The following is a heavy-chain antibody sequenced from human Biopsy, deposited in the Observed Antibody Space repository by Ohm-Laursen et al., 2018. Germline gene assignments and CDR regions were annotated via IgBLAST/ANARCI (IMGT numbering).Heavy chain of an antibody. D-gene: IGHD3-9*01. CDR1: GDSVSSNTVA. CDR2: TIYRSKWSN. CDR3: ARGRYAAFDI. Sequence: QTLSLTCAISGDSVSSNTVAWNWIRQSPSGGLEWLGRTIYRSKWSNDYAVSVKNRITIDPDTSKNQFSLQLNSVTPEDTAIYYCARGRYAAFDIWGQGTKVTISS. J-gene: IGHJ3*02. V-gene: IGHV6-1*01.